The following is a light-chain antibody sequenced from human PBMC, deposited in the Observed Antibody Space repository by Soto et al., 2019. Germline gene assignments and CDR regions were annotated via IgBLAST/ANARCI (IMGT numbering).Light chain of an antibody. CDR1: SGSIASNY. Sequence: NFMLTQPHSVSESPGKTVTISCTASSGSIASNYVQWYQQRPGSAPTTVIYEDNQRPSGVPDRFSGSIDSSSNSASLTISGLKTEDEADYFCQSYDDNNVVFGGGTKLTV. J-gene: IGLJ2*01. V-gene: IGLV6-57*02. CDR3: QSYDDNNVV. CDR2: EDN.